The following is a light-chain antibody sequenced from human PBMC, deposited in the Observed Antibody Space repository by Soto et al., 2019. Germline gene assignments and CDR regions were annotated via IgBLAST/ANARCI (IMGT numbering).Light chain of an antibody. CDR2: SAS. Sequence: EIVLTQSPATLSLSPGERATLSCRASQSVSSSLAWYQQNPGQAPRLLIHSASSRATGIPDRFSGIGYGTDFTLTISGLEPEDFAVYHCQQYGTSPFTFGQGTRLEIK. J-gene: IGKJ5*01. V-gene: IGKV3-20*01. CDR3: QQYGTSPFT. CDR1: QSVSSS.